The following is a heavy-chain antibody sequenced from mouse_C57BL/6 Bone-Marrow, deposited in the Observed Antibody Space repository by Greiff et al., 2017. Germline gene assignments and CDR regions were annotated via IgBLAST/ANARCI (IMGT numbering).Heavy chain of an antibody. CDR3: ARVGYFDV. CDR1: GFSLTSYA. CDR2: IWPGGGT. V-gene: IGHV2-9-1*01. Sequence: VKLLESGPGLVAPSPSLSITCTVSGFSLTSYAISWVRQPPGKGLEWLGVIWPGGGTNYNSALKSRLSISKDNSKSQVFLKMNSLQTDDTARYYCARVGYFDVWGTGTTVTVSS. J-gene: IGHJ1*03.